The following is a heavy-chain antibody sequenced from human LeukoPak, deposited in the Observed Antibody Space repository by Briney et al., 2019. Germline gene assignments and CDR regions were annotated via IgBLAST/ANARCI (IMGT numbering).Heavy chain of an antibody. J-gene: IGHJ5*02. CDR3: ARVLYDSFDP. D-gene: IGHD2-8*01. CDR2: LYYSGST. V-gene: IGHV4-61*01. CDR1: GASVSSGSYY. Sequence: SETLSLTCTVSGASVSSGSYYWSWIRQPPGKGLEWIGYLYYSGSTNYDPSLKNRVTIPLDASKNQFSLRLTSVTAADTAVYYCARVLYDSFDPWGQGALFTVSS.